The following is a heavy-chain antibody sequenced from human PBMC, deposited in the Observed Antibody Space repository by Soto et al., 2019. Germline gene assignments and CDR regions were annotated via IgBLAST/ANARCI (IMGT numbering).Heavy chain of an antibody. CDR3: AREGYCSSTSCYEYYYYYMDV. Sequence: ASVKVSCXXSGXTXXXXGXXXXXXAPGQGXEWMGXXSXXNGNTHYAHKLQGRVTMTTDTSTSTAYMELRSLRSDDTAVYYCAREGYCSSTSCYEYYYYYMDVWGKGTTVTVSS. CDR1: GXTXXXXG. J-gene: IGHJ6*03. D-gene: IGHD2-2*01. V-gene: IGHV1-18*01. CDR2: XSXXNGNT.